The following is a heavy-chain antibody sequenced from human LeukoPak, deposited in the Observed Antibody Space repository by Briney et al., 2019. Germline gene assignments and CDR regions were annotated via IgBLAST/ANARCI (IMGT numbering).Heavy chain of an antibody. V-gene: IGHV3-66*01. D-gene: IGHD3-16*02. CDR2: IYSGGST. Sequence: PGGSLRLSCAASGFTVSSNYMSWVRQAPGKGLEWVSVIYSGGSTYYADSVKGRFTISRDNSKNTLFLQMNSLRSEDTAVYYCAKDIHVWGSYRWGSIDPWGQGNLVTVSS. J-gene: IGHJ5*02. CDR1: GFTVSSNY. CDR3: AKDIHVWGSYRWGSIDP.